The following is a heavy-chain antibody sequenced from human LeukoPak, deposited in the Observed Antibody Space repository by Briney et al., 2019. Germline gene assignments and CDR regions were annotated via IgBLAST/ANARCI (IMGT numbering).Heavy chain of an antibody. CDR3: LRGRGPSWFDP. CDR1: GFTFSNYW. Sequence: PGGSLRLSCAASGFTFSNYWMHWVRQAPGKGLVWVSRISSDGTNTNYVDSVKGRFTISRDNAKNTLYLQMNSLRAEDTAVYYCLRGRGPSWFDPWGQGTLVTVSS. J-gene: IGHJ5*02. V-gene: IGHV3-74*01. CDR2: ISSDGTNT.